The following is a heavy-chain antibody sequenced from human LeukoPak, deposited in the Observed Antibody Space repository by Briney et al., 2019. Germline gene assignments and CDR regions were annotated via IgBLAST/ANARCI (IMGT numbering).Heavy chain of an antibody. CDR3: ARGGSGPQKYYLDY. CDR1: GFTFSSYS. D-gene: IGHD2-15*01. V-gene: IGHV3-21*01. Sequence: GGSLRLSCAASGFTFSSYSMNWVRQAPGKGLEWVSSISSSSSYIYYADSVKGRFTISRDNAKNSLYLQMNSLRAEDTAVYYCARGGSGPQKYYLDYWGQGTLVTVSS. CDR2: ISSSSSYI. J-gene: IGHJ4*02.